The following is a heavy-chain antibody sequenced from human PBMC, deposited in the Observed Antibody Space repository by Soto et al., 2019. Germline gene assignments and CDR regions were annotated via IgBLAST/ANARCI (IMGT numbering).Heavy chain of an antibody. CDR3: SRHGFSHYYYGTDV. Sequence: QLQLQESGTGLVKPSETLSLTCTVSGGSISSSGYYWGWLRQPPGQGLEWIGSIDYSGSTPYSPSLKSRVTISLDTSKTQFSLKLSSVTAADTAVNYCSRHGFSHYYYGTDVWGQGTTVTVSS. CDR1: GGSISSSGYY. J-gene: IGHJ6*02. D-gene: IGHD3-10*01. V-gene: IGHV4-39*01. CDR2: IDYSGST.